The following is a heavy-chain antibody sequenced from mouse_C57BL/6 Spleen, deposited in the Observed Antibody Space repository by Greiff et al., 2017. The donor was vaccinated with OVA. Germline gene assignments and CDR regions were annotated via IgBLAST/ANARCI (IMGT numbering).Heavy chain of an antibody. V-gene: IGHV5-6*02. CDR2: ISSGGSYT. CDR1: GFTFSSYG. CDR3: ARQTGTYAMDY. Sequence: DVMLVESGGDLVKPGGSLKLSCAASGFTFSSYGMSWVRQTPDKRLEWVATISSGGSYTYYPDSVKGRFTISRDNAKNTLYLQMSSLKSEDTAMYYCARQTGTYAMDYWGQGTSVTVSS. D-gene: IGHD4-1*01. J-gene: IGHJ4*01.